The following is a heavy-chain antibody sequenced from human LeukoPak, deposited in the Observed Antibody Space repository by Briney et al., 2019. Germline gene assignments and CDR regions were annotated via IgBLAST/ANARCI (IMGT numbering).Heavy chain of an antibody. J-gene: IGHJ4*02. Sequence: GGSLRLSCAASGFTFSRYSMNWVRQAPGKGLEWVSSISDTGYYIYYADSVKGRFTISRDNAKNSLYLQMNSLRAEDTAVYYCARGRTGIAVTGVYYYWGQGTLVTVSS. CDR3: ARGRTGIAVTGVYYY. V-gene: IGHV3-21*01. CDR1: GFTFSRYS. CDR2: ISDTGYYI. D-gene: IGHD6-19*01.